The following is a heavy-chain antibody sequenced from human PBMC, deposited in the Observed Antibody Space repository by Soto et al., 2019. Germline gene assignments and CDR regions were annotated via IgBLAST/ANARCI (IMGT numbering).Heavy chain of an antibody. J-gene: IGHJ5*02. V-gene: IGHV3-20*04. CDR1: GFTFDDYG. CDR2: INWNGGST. D-gene: IGHD2-2*01. CDR3: ARDIVVVPAALTWFDP. Sequence: GGSLRLSCAASGFTFDDYGMSWVRQAPGKGLEWVSGINWNGGSTGYADSVKGRFTISRDNAKNSLYLQMNSLRAEDTAVYYCARDIVVVPAALTWFDPWGQGTLVTVSS.